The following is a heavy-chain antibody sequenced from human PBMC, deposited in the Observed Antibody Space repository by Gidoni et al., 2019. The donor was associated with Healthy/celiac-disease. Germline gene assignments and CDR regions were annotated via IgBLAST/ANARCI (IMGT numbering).Heavy chain of an antibody. J-gene: IGHJ6*02. CDR1: GSTFTHYY. CDR2: INPSGGSI. Sequence: QVQLVQSGAEVKKPGASVKVACKASGSTFTHYYMHWVRQAPGQGLEWMGIINPSGGSISYAQKFQDRVTMTRDASTSTVYMELSSLRSEDTAVYYCARVRFLELPTSHKYGMDVWGQGTTVTVSS. D-gene: IGHD3-3*01. CDR3: ARVRFLELPTSHKYGMDV. V-gene: IGHV1-46*01.